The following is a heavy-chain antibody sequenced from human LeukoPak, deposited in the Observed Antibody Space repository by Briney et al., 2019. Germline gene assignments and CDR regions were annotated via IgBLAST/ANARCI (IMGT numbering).Heavy chain of an antibody. CDR3: ARVISGYDYYY. CDR2: IWHTGTT. D-gene: IGHD5-12*01. V-gene: IGHV4-59*01. J-gene: IGHJ4*02. Sequence: PSETLSLTCSVSGGSISTFYWGWVRQPPGKGLEWIGYIWHTGTTDYRPSLKSRVTMSLDASKTQFSLPLTSVTAADTAVYYCARVISGYDYYYWGQGTPVTVSS. CDR1: GGSISTFY.